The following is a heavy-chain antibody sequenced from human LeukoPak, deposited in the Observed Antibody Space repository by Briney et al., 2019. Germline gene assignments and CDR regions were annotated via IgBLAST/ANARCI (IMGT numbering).Heavy chain of an antibody. Sequence: SVQVSCKASGYSFTGYYMHWVRQAPGQGLEWLGWISPNSGGTNYAQKLQGRVTITRDTSISTAYMELSGLRSDDTAVYYCAIQYGTIFGVVIDCYYGMHVGGQETTVTVP. V-gene: IGHV1-2*02. CDR1: GYSFTGYY. CDR2: ISPNSGGT. CDR3: AIQYGTIFGVVIDCYYGMHV. J-gene: IGHJ6*02. D-gene: IGHD3-3*01.